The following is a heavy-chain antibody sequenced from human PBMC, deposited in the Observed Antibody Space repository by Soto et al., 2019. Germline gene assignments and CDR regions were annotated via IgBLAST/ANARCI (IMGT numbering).Heavy chain of an antibody. J-gene: IGHJ6*02. CDR3: TTLRADSSGWPNYYYYGMDV. V-gene: IGHV3-15*01. CDR1: GFTFSNAW. D-gene: IGHD6-19*01. CDR2: IKSKTDGGTT. Sequence: GGSLRLSCAASGFTFSNAWMSWVRQAPWKGLEWVGRIKSKTDGGTTDYAAPVKGRFTISRDDSKNTLYLQMNSLKTEDTAVYYCTTLRADSSGWPNYYYYGMDVWGQGTTLTVSS.